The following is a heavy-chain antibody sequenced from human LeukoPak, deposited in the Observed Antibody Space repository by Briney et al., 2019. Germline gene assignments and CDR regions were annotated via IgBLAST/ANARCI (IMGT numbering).Heavy chain of an antibody. CDR2: ISSSGSTI. CDR1: GFTFSSYE. CDR3: ARCYYDILTGNIYYYMDV. Sequence: PGGSLRLSCAASGFTFSSYEMNWVRQAPGKGLEWVSYISSSGSTIYYADSVKGRFTISRDNAKNSLYLQMNSLRAEDTAVYYCARCYYDILTGNIYYYMDVWGKGTTVTVSS. J-gene: IGHJ6*03. D-gene: IGHD3-9*01. V-gene: IGHV3-48*03.